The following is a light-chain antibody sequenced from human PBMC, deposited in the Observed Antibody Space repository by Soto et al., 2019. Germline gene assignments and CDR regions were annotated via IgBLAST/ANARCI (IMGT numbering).Light chain of an antibody. J-gene: IGKJ1*01. CDR3: QQYINWPRT. V-gene: IGKV3-15*01. CDR1: QSVSSN. Sequence: ETVMTQSPATLSGSPGERATLSCRASQSVSSNLAWYQQKPGQAPRLLIYGASTRDTGIPVRFSGSGSGTEFTLTISSLQSEDFAVYYCQQYINWPRTFGQGTKVDVK. CDR2: GAS.